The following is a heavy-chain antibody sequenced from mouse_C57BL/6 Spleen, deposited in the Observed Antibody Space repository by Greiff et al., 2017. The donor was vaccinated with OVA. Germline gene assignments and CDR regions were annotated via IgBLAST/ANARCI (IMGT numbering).Heavy chain of an antibody. CDR2: IYPKNGGT. V-gene: IGHV1-26*01. J-gene: IGHJ2*01. Sequence: EVQLQQSGAELVKPGASVKISCKASGYTFTDYYMNWVKQSPGKSLEWIGDIYPKNGGTSYNQKFKGKATLTVDKSSSTAYMELRSLTSEDSAGYCCASAHYYGRDYWGQGTTVTVSS. CDR3: ASAHYYGRDY. CDR1: GYTFTDYY. D-gene: IGHD1-1*01.